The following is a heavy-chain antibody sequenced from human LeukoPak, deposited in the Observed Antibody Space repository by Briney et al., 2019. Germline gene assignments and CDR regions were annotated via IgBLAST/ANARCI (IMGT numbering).Heavy chain of an antibody. Sequence: GGSLRLSCAASGFTFSSYSMNWVRQAPGKGLEWVSSISSSSSYIYYADSVKGRFTISRDNAKNSLYLQMNSLRAEGTAVYYCARELGPYGDYGMDVWGQGTTVTVSS. CDR3: ARELGPYGDYGMDV. J-gene: IGHJ6*02. D-gene: IGHD4-17*01. CDR2: ISSSSSYI. V-gene: IGHV3-21*01. CDR1: GFTFSSYS.